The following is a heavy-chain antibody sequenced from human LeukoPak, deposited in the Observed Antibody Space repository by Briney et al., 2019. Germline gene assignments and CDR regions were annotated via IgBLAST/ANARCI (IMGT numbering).Heavy chain of an antibody. CDR3: ARDPYSGSYGNYYYYFMDV. J-gene: IGHJ6*03. CDR1: GFTFSNAW. V-gene: IGHV3-7*01. CDR2: IKQDGSEK. D-gene: IGHD1-26*01. Sequence: GGSLRLSCAASGFTFSNAWMSWVRQAPGKGLQWVANIKQDGSEKYYVGSLTGRFTVSRDNAKNSLYLQMNSLRAEDTAVYYCARDPYSGSYGNYYYYFMDVWGKGTTVTISS.